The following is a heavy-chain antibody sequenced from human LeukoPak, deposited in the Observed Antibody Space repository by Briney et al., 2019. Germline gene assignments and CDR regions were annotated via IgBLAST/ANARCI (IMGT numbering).Heavy chain of an antibody. CDR1: GGSIGSYY. V-gene: IGHV4-59*01. Sequence: SETLSLTCIVSGGSIGSYYWSWIRQPPGKGLEWIGYINYSGTTNYNPSLKSRVSISIDTSKDQFSLKLSSVTAADTAVYYCARGTMMVGPWGQGTQVTVSS. D-gene: IGHD3-22*01. J-gene: IGHJ5*02. CDR3: ARGTMMVGP. CDR2: INYSGTT.